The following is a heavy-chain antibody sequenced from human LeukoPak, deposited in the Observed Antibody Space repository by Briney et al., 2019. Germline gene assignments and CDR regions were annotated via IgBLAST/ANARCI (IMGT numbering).Heavy chain of an antibody. J-gene: IGHJ3*02. CDR2: IYYSGST. V-gene: IGHV4-30-4*01. CDR1: GGTISSGDYY. D-gene: IGHD3-22*01. Sequence: SETLSLTCTVSGGTISSGDYYWSWIRQPPGKGLEWIGYIYYSGSTYYNPSLKSRVTISVDTSKNQFSLKLSSVTAADTAVYHCAIYYDSSGYYYPRRDAFDIWGQGTMVTVSS. CDR3: AIYYDSSGYYYPRRDAFDI.